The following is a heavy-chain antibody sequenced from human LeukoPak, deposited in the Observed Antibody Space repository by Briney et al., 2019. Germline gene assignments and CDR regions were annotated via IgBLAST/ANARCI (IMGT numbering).Heavy chain of an antibody. D-gene: IGHD5-12*01. Sequence: PGGSLRLSCAASGFTFSMYWMTWVRQAPGIGLEWVANINQDGSEKYYVESVKGRFTISRDNAKNSLYLQMNSLRAEDTAVYYCAREQWLRRNFDNWGQGTLVTVSS. CDR1: GFTFSMYW. CDR2: INQDGSEK. CDR3: AREQWLRRNFDN. V-gene: IGHV3-7*04. J-gene: IGHJ4*02.